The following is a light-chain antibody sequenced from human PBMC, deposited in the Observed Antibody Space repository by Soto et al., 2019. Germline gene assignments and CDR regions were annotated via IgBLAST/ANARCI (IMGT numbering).Light chain of an antibody. CDR2: GSS. V-gene: IGKV3D-15*01. J-gene: IGKJ4*01. CDR1: QSVSSN. Sequence: EIVLTQSPVTLSVSPGERATLSCRASQSVSSNLAWYQHKPGQAPRLLIYGSSNRATGIPARFSGSGSGTEFTLTISRLQSEDFAVYYCQQYENWLFGGGTKVEIK. CDR3: QQYENWL.